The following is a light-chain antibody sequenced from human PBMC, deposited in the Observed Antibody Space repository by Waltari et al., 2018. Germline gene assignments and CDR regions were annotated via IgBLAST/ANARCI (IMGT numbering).Light chain of an antibody. Sequence: QSALTQPASVSGSPGQSITVSCTGISSDVGINSFVSWYQHHPGKAPNVVIYAVGCRPAGVSDRFSGSKSGNTASLTISGLQAEEEADYYCSSYTSNSAVFGGGTKVTVL. V-gene: IGLV2-14*03. CDR3: SSYTSNSAV. CDR1: SSDVGINSF. J-gene: IGLJ3*02. CDR2: AVG.